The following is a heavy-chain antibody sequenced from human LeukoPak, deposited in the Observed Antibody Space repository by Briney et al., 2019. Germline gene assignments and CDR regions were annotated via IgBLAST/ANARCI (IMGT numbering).Heavy chain of an antibody. D-gene: IGHD2-21*02. Sequence: GASVKVSCKASGYTFTGYYMHWVRQAPGQGLEWMGWINPNSGGTNYAQKFQGRVTMTRDTSISTADMELSRLRSDATAVYYCARDQTAYCGGDCYSASFDYWGQGTLVTVSS. CDR3: ARDQTAYCGGDCYSASFDY. CDR2: INPNSGGT. V-gene: IGHV1-2*02. CDR1: GYTFTGYY. J-gene: IGHJ4*02.